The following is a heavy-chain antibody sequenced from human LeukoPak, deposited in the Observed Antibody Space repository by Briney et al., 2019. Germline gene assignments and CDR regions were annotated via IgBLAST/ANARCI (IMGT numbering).Heavy chain of an antibody. J-gene: IGHJ4*02. Sequence: PGGSLRLSCAASGFTFSRYWMSWVRQAPGKGLEWVANIKQDGSEKDYVDSVKGRFTISRDNAKNSLYLQMNSLRAEDTAVYYCARVRGDFWSGYYSHWGQGTLVTVSS. CDR1: GFTFSRYW. CDR2: IKQDGSEK. CDR3: ARVRGDFWSGYYSH. D-gene: IGHD3-3*01. V-gene: IGHV3-7*01.